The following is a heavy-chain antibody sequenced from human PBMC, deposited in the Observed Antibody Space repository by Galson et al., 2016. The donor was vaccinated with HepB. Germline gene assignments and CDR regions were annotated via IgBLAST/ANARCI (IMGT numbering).Heavy chain of an antibody. CDR2: ISYDGRNK. CDR1: GFTFTDYA. Sequence: SLRLSCAASGFTFTDYAMHWVRQPPGKGLEWVTVISYDGRNKYYADSVKGRFTISRDNSKNTLYVEMNRLRAEDTAVYYCARGRGAFIWSENLDYWGQGTLITVSS. J-gene: IGHJ4*02. D-gene: IGHD3-3*02. CDR3: ARGRGAFIWSENLDY. V-gene: IGHV3-30*04.